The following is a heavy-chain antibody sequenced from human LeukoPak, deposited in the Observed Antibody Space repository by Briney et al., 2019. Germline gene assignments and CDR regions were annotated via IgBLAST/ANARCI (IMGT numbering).Heavy chain of an antibody. D-gene: IGHD6-13*01. CDR1: GFTFSSYA. J-gene: IGHJ4*02. Sequence: GGSLRLSYAASGFTFSSYAMSWVRQAPGKGLEWVSAISGSGDSTYYGDSVKGRFTISGDNSKNTLYLQMNSLRAEDTAVYYCAKTRPLDSSSWSHGDYWGQGTLVTVSS. CDR2: ISGSGDST. V-gene: IGHV3-23*01. CDR3: AKTRPLDSSSWSHGDY.